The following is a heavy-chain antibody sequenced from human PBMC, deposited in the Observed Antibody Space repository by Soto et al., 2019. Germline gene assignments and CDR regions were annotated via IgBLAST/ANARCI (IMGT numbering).Heavy chain of an antibody. V-gene: IGHV4-39*01. CDR3: ARHGSY. Sequence: WETLSLTFTLPGVAISNTSYYWGCIRHSPGKGLECIGTIYYRGKTYFHPALNSRVTISVDTSNNRFSLELSSVTAPDTAASYCARHGSYWGQGSLVTAYS. CDR1: GVAISNTSYY. J-gene: IGHJ4*02. CDR2: IYYRGKT.